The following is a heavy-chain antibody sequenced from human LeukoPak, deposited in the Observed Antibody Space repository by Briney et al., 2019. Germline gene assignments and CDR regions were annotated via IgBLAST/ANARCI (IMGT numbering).Heavy chain of an antibody. Sequence: GESLKISCKGSGYSFTTYWIGWVRQMPGKGLEWMGIIYPGDSDIRYSPSFQGQVTISADKSISTAYLQWSSLKASDSAMYYCARRGTERMCSGGTCYYDYWGQGTLVTVSS. V-gene: IGHV5-51*01. CDR3: ARRGTERMCSGGTCYYDY. CDR2: IYPGDSDI. D-gene: IGHD2-15*01. J-gene: IGHJ4*02. CDR1: GYSFTTYW.